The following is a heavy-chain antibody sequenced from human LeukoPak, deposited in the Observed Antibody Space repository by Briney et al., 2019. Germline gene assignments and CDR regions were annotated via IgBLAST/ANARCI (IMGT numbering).Heavy chain of an antibody. D-gene: IGHD2-2*01. J-gene: IGHJ1*01. CDR2: ISAYNGHT. CDR1: GYSFTSYG. CDR3: ARDRARSAMAREFQH. V-gene: IGHV1-18*01. Sequence: ASVKLSCKASGYSFTSYGFSWVRQAPGQGLEWMGWISAYNGHTEYAQKLQGRVTMTTDTSTSTAYMELRSLRSDDTAVYFCARDRARSAMAREFQHCGQGTHVSVSS.